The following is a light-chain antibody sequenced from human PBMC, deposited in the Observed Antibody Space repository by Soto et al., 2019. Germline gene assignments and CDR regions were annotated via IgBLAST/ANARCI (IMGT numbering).Light chain of an antibody. CDR2: WAS. CDR1: QSILYTSNNKNY. J-gene: IGKJ2*01. Sequence: DIVMTQSPDSLAVSLGERAAINCKSSQSILYTSNNKNYLAWYQQKPGQPPKLLNYWASTRESGFPDRFSGSGSGTDFTLTISSLQAEDVAVSYCQQYYTTPPYTFGQGTKLEIK. CDR3: QQYYTTPPYT. V-gene: IGKV4-1*01.